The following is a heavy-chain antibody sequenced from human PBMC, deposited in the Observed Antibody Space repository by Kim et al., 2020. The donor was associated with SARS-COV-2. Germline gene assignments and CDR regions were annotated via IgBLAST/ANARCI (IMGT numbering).Heavy chain of an antibody. J-gene: IGHJ3*02. V-gene: IGHV4-31*03. Sequence: SETLSLTCTVSGGSISSGGYYWSWIRQHPGKGLEWIGYIYYSGSTYYNPSLKSRVTISVDTSKNQFSLKLSSVTAADTAVYYCARAPQQWLVVWAFDIWGQGTMVTVSS. D-gene: IGHD6-19*01. CDR3: ARAPQQWLVVWAFDI. CDR1: GGSISSGGYY. CDR2: IYYSGST.